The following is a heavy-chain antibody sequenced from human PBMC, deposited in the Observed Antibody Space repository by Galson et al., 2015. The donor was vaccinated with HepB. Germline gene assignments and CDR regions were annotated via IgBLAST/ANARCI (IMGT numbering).Heavy chain of an antibody. V-gene: IGHV1-18*04. Sequence: SVKVSCKASGYTFTSYGISWVRQAPGQGLEWMGWISAYNGNTNYAQKLQGRVTMTTDTSTSTAYMELRSLRSDDTAVYYCARDLRQWLVFYAFDIWGQGTMVTVSS. D-gene: IGHD6-19*01. J-gene: IGHJ3*02. CDR3: ARDLRQWLVFYAFDI. CDR2: ISAYNGNT. CDR1: GYTFTSYG.